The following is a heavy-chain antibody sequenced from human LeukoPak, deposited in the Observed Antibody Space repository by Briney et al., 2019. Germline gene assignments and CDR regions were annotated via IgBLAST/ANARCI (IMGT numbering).Heavy chain of an antibody. CDR1: GFTFSVYW. D-gene: IGHD6-19*01. CDR2: INSDGSST. CDR3: ARGKAVAGTFSWFDP. V-gene: IGHV3-74*01. J-gene: IGHJ5*02. Sequence: GGSLRLSRAASGFTFSVYWMHWVRQAPGRGLVWVSLINSDGSSTRYADSVKGRFTISRDNAKNTLYLQMNSLRAEDTAVYYCARGKAVAGTFSWFDPWGQGTLVTVSS.